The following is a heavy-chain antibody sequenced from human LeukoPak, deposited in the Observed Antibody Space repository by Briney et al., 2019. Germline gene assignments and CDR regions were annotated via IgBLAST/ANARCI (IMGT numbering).Heavy chain of an antibody. Sequence: ASVKVSCKASGYTFTSYDINWVRHATGQGLEWMGWMNPNSGNTGYAQKFQGRVTMTRNTSISTAYMELSSLRSEDTAVYYCARRQPADYYLDFWGKGTTVTVSS. D-gene: IGHD2-2*01. J-gene: IGHJ6*03. CDR2: MNPNSGNT. CDR3: ARRQPADYYLDF. CDR1: GYTFTSYD. V-gene: IGHV1-8*01.